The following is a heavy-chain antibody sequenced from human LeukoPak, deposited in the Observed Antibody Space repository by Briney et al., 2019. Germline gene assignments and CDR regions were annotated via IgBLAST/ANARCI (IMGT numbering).Heavy chain of an antibody. CDR1: GGSISSSSYY. Sequence: SETLSLTCTVSGGSISSSSYYWGWIRQPPGKGLEWIGSIYYSGSTYYNPSLKSRVTISIDTSKNQFSLKLSSVTAADTAVYYCARGTSYCSGGSCYSGDYYYYYYMDVWGKGTTVTISS. V-gene: IGHV4-39*07. J-gene: IGHJ6*03. D-gene: IGHD2-15*01. CDR2: IYYSGST. CDR3: ARGTSYCSGGSCYSGDYYYYYYMDV.